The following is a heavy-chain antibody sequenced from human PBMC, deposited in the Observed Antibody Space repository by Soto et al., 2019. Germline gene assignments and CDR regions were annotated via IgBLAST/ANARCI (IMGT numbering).Heavy chain of an antibody. CDR3: ARGPSCGGDCYLFDY. J-gene: IGHJ4*02. V-gene: IGHV1-46*01. CDR2: INPGGGRT. D-gene: IGHD2-21*02. CDR1: GYTFTSYY. Sequence: QVQLVQSGAEVTKPGASVKLSCKASGYTFTSYYIHWVRQAPGQGLEWVAMINPGGGRTKNAQMFQGRVTLTSDTSAGTVDMELSSLTSDDTAVYYCARGPSCGGDCYLFDYWGQGSLVTVSS.